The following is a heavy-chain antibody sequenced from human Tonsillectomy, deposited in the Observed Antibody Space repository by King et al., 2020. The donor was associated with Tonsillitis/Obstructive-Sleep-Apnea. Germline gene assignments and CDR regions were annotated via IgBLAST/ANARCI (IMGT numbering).Heavy chain of an antibody. Sequence: LQLQESGPGLVKPSETLSLTCTVSGGSISSSSHFWGWIRQPPGKGLEWMGSIYYSGSTYYNPYLKSRVPISVGTSKNQFSLKLSAVAAADTAVYYCARHVTGAAAGTYFDYWGQGTLVTVSS. CDR2: IYYSGST. V-gene: IGHV4-39*01. CDR1: GGSISSSSHF. CDR3: ARHVTGAAAGTYFDY. J-gene: IGHJ4*02. D-gene: IGHD6-13*01.